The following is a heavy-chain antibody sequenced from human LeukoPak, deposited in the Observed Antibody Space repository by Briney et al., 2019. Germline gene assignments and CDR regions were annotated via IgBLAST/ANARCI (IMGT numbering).Heavy chain of an antibody. D-gene: IGHD6-6*01. CDR1: GYSISIGYY. V-gene: IGHV4-38-2*01. CDR3: ASYEYSSSWVNYFDY. Sequence: SETLSLTCAVSGYSISIGYYWGWIRQPPGKGLEWIGSIYHSGSTYYNPSLKSRVTISVDTSKNQFSLKLSSVTAADTAVYYCASYEYSSSWVNYFDYWGQGTLVTVSS. J-gene: IGHJ4*02. CDR2: IYHSGST.